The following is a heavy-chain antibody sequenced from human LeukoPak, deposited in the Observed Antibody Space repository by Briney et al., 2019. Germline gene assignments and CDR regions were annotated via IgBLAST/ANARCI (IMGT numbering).Heavy chain of an antibody. V-gene: IGHV3-30*02. CDR2: IRYDGSNK. D-gene: IGHD4-11*01. CDR3: AKLDYSNYVGPYYFDY. CDR1: GFTFSDYG. J-gene: IGHJ4*02. Sequence: GGSLRLSCAASGFTFSDYGMHWVRQAPGKGLEWVAFIRYDGSNKYYADSVKGRFTISRDNSKNTLYLQMNSLRAEDTAVYYCAKLDYSNYVGPYYFDYWGQGTLVTVSS.